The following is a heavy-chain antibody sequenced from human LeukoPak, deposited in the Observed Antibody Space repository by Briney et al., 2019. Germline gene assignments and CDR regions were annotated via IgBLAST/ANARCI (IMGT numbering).Heavy chain of an antibody. CDR3: ATQILRCHYF. J-gene: IGHJ4*02. CDR1: GDSISSSSYY. CDR2: SFYSGST. Sequence: PSETLSLTCTVSGDSISSSSYYWEWIRQPPGKGLEWIGSSFYSGSTYYNPSLKSRVTISVDTSKNQFSLRLTSVTAADTAVYYCATQILRCHYFWGQGTLVTVSS. V-gene: IGHV4-39*01. D-gene: IGHD3-3*01.